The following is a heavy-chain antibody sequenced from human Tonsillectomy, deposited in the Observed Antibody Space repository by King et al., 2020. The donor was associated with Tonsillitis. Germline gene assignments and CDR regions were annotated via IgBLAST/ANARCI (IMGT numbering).Heavy chain of an antibody. D-gene: IGHD3-3*01. CDR2: IYYSGST. J-gene: IGHJ3*02. V-gene: IGHV4-39*01. CDR3: ARRNDFWSGSIDAFDI. CDR1: GGSISSTSYY. Sequence: LQLQESGPGLVKPSETLSLTCTVSGGSISSTSYYWGWIRQPPGKGLEWIGRIYYSGSTYYNPSLKSRVTISVDTSKNQFSLKLSSVTAADTAVYYCARRNDFWSGSIDAFDIWGRGTMVTVSS.